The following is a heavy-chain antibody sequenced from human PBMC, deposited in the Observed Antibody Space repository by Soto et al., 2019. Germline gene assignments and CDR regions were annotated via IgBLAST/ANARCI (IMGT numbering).Heavy chain of an antibody. V-gene: IGHV6-1*01. CDR2: TYYRSKWSN. J-gene: IGHJ6*02. Sequence: SQTLSLTCVISGDSVSSTSAAWHWIRQSPSGGLEWLGRTYYRSKWSNDYAIFVQSRMTITLDTTENQFSLHLNSVTPEDTAVYYCARVSSGSNYRKPDYYYYGMDVWGQGTTVTVS. D-gene: IGHD1-26*01. CDR3: ARVSSGSNYRKPDYYYYGMDV. CDR1: GDSVSSTSAA.